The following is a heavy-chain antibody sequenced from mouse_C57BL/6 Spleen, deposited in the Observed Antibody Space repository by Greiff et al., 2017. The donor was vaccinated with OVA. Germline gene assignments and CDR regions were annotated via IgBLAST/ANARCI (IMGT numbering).Heavy chain of an antibody. D-gene: IGHD3-3*01. CDR2: IHPNSGST. V-gene: IGHV1-64*01. Sequence: VQLQESGAELVKPGASVKLSCKASGYTFTSYWMHWVKQRPGQGLEWIGMIHPNSGSTNYNEKFKSKATLTVDKSSSTAYMQLSSLTSEDSAIYYCARQRLGDYWGQGTTLTVSS. CDR3: ARQRLGDY. J-gene: IGHJ2*01. CDR1: GYTFTSYW.